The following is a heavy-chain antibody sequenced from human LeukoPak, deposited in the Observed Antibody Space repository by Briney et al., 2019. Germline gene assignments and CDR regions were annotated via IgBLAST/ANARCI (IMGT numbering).Heavy chain of an antibody. J-gene: IGHJ2*01. CDR1: GFTLSNYA. CDR3: VRRVTAYWYFDL. CDR2: ISSNGGST. D-gene: IGHD4-11*01. V-gene: IGHV3-64D*09. Sequence: GGSLRLSCSASGFTLSNYAMHWVRQAPGKGLEYVSAISSNGGSTYYADSVKGRFTISRDNSKNTLYLQTSSLRAEDTAVYYCVRRVTAYWYFDLWGRGTLVTVSS.